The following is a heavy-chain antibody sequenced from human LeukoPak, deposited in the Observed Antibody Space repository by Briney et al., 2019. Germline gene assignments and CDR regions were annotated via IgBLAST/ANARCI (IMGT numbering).Heavy chain of an antibody. D-gene: IGHD6-13*01. CDR2: IKQDGSEK. Sequence: GGSLRLSCTASGFTFGDYAMSWVRQAPGKGLEWVANIKQDGSEKYYVDSVKGRFTISRDNAENSLYLQMNSLRAEDTAVYYCARALAAAGEIFDYWGQGTLVTVSS. J-gene: IGHJ4*02. CDR3: ARALAAAGEIFDY. V-gene: IGHV3-7*01. CDR1: GFTFGDYA.